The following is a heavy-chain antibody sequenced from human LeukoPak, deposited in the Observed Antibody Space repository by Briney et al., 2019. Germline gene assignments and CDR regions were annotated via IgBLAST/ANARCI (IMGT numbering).Heavy chain of an antibody. CDR3: ARHKSSGSYPLDY. V-gene: IGHV4-59*08. J-gene: IGHJ4*02. CDR2: VYFSGST. CDR1: GGSISTYF. D-gene: IGHD3-22*01. Sequence: SETLSLTCTVSGGSISTYFWSWIRQPPGKRLEWIGHVYFSGSTNYNPSLESRVTISVDTSKNQFSLTLSSVTAADTAVYYCARHKSSGSYPLDYWGRGILVTVSS.